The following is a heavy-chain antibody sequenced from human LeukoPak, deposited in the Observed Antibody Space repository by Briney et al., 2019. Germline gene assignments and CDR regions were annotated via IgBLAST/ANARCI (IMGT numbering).Heavy chain of an antibody. CDR3: ASNTVAGGYWYFDL. V-gene: IGHV1-69*01. D-gene: IGHD6-19*01. CDR1: GGTFSSYA. CDR2: IIPIFGTA. J-gene: IGHJ2*01. Sequence: SVKVSCKASGGTFSSYAISWVRQAPGQGLEWMGGIIPIFGTANYAQKFQGRVTITADESTSTAYMELSSLRSEDTAVYYCASNTVAGGYWYFDLWGRGTLVTVS.